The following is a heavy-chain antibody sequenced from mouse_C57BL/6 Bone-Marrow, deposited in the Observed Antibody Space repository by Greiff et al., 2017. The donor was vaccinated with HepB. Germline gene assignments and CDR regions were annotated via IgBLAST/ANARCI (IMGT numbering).Heavy chain of an antibody. D-gene: IGHD1-1*01. J-gene: IGHJ2*01. CDR2: ISSGGSYT. CDR3: ARRGLYGSSLYYFDY. Sequence: EVKLMESGGDLVKPGGSLKLSCAASGFTFSSYGMSWVRQTPDKRLEWVATISSGGSYTYYPDSVKGRFTISRDNAKNTLYLQMSSLKSEDTAMYYCARRGLYGSSLYYFDYWGQGTTLTVSS. V-gene: IGHV5-6*02. CDR1: GFTFSSYG.